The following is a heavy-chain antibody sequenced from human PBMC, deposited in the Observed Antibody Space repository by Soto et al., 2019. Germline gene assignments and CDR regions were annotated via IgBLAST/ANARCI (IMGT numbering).Heavy chain of an antibody. Sequence: SETLSLTCTVSGDSTSSFYWTWIRQPPGKGLEWVGYIFSSGSTNYNPSLKSRVTISVDTSENQFSLKLTSVTAADTAVYYFARVGYRSGTPCWPIGYFEYWGQGTLVTVSS. J-gene: IGHJ4*02. V-gene: IGHV4-59*01. CDR3: ARVGYRSGTPCWPIGYFEY. D-gene: IGHD2-2*01. CDR2: IFSSGST. CDR1: GDSTSSFY.